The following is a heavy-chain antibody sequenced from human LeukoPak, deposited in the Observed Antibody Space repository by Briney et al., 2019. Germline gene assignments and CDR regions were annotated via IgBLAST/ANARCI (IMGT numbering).Heavy chain of an antibody. J-gene: IGHJ4*02. V-gene: IGHV4-61*02. D-gene: IGHD1-26*01. CDR3: ARGLSNAWEVQAY. CDR2: TQTNGNT. CDR1: GGSITSGSYF. Sequence: SQTLSLTCTVSGGSITSGSYFWTWIRQPAGKGLEWLGRTQTNGNTNYNPSLKSRVAISIDTSKNQFSLQLSSVTAADTAVYYCARGLSNAWEVQAYWGQGTLVTVSS.